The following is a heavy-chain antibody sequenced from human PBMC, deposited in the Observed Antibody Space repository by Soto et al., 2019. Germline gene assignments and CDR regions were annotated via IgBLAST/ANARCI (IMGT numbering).Heavy chain of an antibody. J-gene: IGHJ4*02. CDR1: GYSFASQW. CDR2: IDLSESYT. Sequence: EVQLVQSGAEVKKSGESLRISCKVSGYSFASQWISWVRQVPGKGQEWMGRIDLSESYTTYNPSFQGHVTFSADKSITTAYLQWRSLEASATATYYCATQGLTTYYFGYWGQGTLVTVSS. CDR3: ATQGLTTYYFGY. V-gene: IGHV5-10-1*03.